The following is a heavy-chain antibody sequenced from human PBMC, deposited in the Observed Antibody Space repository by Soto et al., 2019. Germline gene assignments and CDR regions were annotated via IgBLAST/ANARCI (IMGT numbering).Heavy chain of an antibody. Sequence: SETLSLTCTVSGGSISSYYCSWIRQPPGKGLEWIGYIYYSGSTNYNPSLKSRVTISVDTSKNQFSLKLSSVTAADTAVYYCARQASSGYYQIPQFDYWGQRTLVTVS. CDR2: IYYSGST. CDR1: GGSISSYY. V-gene: IGHV4-59*08. CDR3: ARQASSGYYQIPQFDY. D-gene: IGHD3-22*01. J-gene: IGHJ4*02.